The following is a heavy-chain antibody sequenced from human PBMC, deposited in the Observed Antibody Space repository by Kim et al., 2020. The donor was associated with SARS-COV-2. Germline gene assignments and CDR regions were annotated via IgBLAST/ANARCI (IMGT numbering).Heavy chain of an antibody. D-gene: IGHD3-10*01. CDR1: GGSVNSFNYY. CDR2: ILYNGDT. V-gene: IGHV4-39*07. Sequence: SETLSLTCTVSGGSVNSFNYYWGWVRQPPGKGLEWIGRILYNGDTHYMPSLENRVAMSIDTSKNQFSLHMTSVIDADTAVYYCASVRRFADYVDYWGQGTLVTVSS. CDR3: ASVRRFADYVDY. J-gene: IGHJ4*02.